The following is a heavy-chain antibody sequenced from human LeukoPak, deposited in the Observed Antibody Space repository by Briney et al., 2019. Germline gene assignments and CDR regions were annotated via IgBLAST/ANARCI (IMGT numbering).Heavy chain of an antibody. J-gene: IGHJ4*02. Sequence: SETLSLTCSVSGGPITGYYWSWLRQPPGKGLEWIGYIYNSGSTSNPSLKSRVTISEGTSKNQFSLKLSSVTAADTAVYYCAGHPRLADFDNWGQGTLVTVST. V-gene: IGHV4-59*08. D-gene: IGHD3-9*01. CDR1: GGPITGYY. CDR2: IYNSGST. CDR3: AGHPRLADFDN.